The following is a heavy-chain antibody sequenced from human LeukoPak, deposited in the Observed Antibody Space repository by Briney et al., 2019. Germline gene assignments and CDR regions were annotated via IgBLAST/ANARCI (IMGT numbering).Heavy chain of an antibody. V-gene: IGHV4-59*01. CDR1: GDSISSYY. CDR2: IYHSGST. CDR3: ATGYSSAWYYFDY. D-gene: IGHD6-13*01. J-gene: IGHJ4*02. Sequence: SETLPLTCTVSGDSISSYYWSWIRQPPGKGLEWIGYIYHSGSTNYNPSLKSRVTISADTSKDQFSLKLASVTAADTAVYYCATGYSSAWYYFDYWGQGTLVTVSS.